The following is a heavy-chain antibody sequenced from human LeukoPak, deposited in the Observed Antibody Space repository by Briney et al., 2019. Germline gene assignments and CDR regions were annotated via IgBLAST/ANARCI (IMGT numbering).Heavy chain of an antibody. J-gene: IGHJ4*02. Sequence: GSLRLSCAASGFTFSSYEMNWVRQAPGKGLEWISYISASGTITHYADSVEGRFTISRDNAKNSLYLQMNSLRAEDTAIYYCATYRQVQVPFECWGQGTLVTVSS. CDR1: GFTFSSYE. V-gene: IGHV3-48*03. CDR2: ISASGTIT. CDR3: ATYRQVQVPFEC. D-gene: IGHD5-18*01.